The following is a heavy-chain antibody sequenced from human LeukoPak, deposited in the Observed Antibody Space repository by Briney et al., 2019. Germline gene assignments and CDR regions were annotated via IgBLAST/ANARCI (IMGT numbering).Heavy chain of an antibody. D-gene: IGHD3-10*01. CDR1: GYTFTGYY. CDR3: ATTVLLWFGNFDY. J-gene: IGHJ4*02. CDR2: INPNSGGT. Sequence: ASVKVSCKASGYTFTGYYMHWVRQAPGQGLEWMGWINPNSGGTNYAQKFQGRVTMTEDTSTDTAYMELSSLRSEDTAVYYCATTVLLWFGNFDYWGQGTLVTVSS. V-gene: IGHV1-2*02.